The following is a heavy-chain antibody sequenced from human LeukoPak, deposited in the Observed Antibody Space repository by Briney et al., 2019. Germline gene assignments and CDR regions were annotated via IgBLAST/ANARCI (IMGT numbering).Heavy chain of an antibody. CDR2: FIPIFGTA. J-gene: IGHJ4*02. V-gene: IGHV1-69*05. Sequence: SVKVSCKASGGTFSSYAISWVRQAPGQGLQWIGRFIPIFGTANYAQKFQGRVSITTDEATSTAYMQLSSLRSEDTAVYYCARDLGITGTYDNYCFDYWGQGTLVTVSS. CDR3: ARDLGITGTYDNYCFDY. CDR1: GGTFSSYA. D-gene: IGHD1-20*01.